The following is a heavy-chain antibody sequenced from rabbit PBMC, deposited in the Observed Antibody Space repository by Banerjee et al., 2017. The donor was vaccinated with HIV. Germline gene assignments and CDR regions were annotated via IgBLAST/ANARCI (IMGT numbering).Heavy chain of an antibody. CDR2: IYAGSSGDT. D-gene: IGHD4-1*01. Sequence: QEQLVESGGGLVKPGASLTLTCKASGFSFNSGYDMCWVRQAPGKGLEWIACIYAGSSGDTYSATWAKGRFTISKTSPTTVTLQLTSLTAADTATYFCARDLAGVIGWNFNLWGQGTLVTVS. CDR3: ARDLAGVIGWNFNL. J-gene: IGHJ4*01. V-gene: IGHV1S45*01. CDR1: GFSFNSGYD.